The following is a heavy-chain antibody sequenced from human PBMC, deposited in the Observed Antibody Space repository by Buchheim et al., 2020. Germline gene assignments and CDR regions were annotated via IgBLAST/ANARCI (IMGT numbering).Heavy chain of an antibody. CDR1: GYTFTNYG. J-gene: IGHJ4*02. D-gene: IGHD3-10*01. Sequence: QVQMVQSGSELKKPGASVKVSCKASGYTFTNYGINWVRQAPGQGLEWMGWINPNTGNPTYAQGFTGRFAFSLDTSVSTAYLQISSIITEDTAVYYCARGPTGALDYWGQGTL. CDR2: INPNTGNP. CDR3: ARGPTGALDY. V-gene: IGHV7-4-1*02.